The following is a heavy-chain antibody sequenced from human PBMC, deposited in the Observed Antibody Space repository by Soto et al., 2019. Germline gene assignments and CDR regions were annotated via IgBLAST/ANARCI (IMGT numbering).Heavy chain of an antibody. CDR1: GGSISSGGYY. J-gene: IGHJ4*02. V-gene: IGHV4-31*03. CDR2: IYYSGST. Sequence: SETLSLTCTVSGGSISSGGYYWSWIRQHPGKGLEWIGYIYYSGSTYYNPSLKSRVTISVDTSKNQFSLKLSSVTAADTAVYYCARGALSAASSGPYFFDYWGQGSLVIVSS. CDR3: ARGALSAASSGPYFFDY. D-gene: IGHD6-13*01.